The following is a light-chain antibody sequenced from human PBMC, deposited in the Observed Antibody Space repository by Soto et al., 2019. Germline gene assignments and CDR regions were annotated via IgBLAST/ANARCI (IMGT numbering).Light chain of an antibody. V-gene: IGKV3-20*01. CDR2: ATS. J-gene: IGKJ3*01. CDR3: QLYGTSPLST. CDR1: QSVRSRY. Sequence: EILLTQSPGTLSLSPGERATLSCRASQSVRSRYLAWYQQKPGQAPRLLINATSSRATGIPDRFSGSGSGTDFTLTISRLESEDFAMYYCQLYGTSPLSTFGPGTKVDIK.